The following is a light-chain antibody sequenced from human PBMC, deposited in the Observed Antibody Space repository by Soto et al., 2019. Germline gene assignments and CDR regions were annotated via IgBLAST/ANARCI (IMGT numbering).Light chain of an antibody. J-gene: IGKJ2*01. Sequence: DIQMTQSPSSLSASVGDRVTISCRASQSISIYLNWYQQKRGKAPELLIYAASSLQSGVPSRFSGSGSGPDFALTIRSLQPEDFATYYCQQSYSIPQTFGQGTKLEIK. CDR2: AAS. CDR1: QSISIY. V-gene: IGKV1-39*01. CDR3: QQSYSIPQT.